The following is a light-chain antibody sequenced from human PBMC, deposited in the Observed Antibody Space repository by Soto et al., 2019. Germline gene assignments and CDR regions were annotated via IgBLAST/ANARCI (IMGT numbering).Light chain of an antibody. J-gene: IGKJ5*01. CDR3: QQFKSYPIT. CDR1: QGISSD. V-gene: IGKV1-9*01. CDR2: AAS. Sequence: DIQLTQSPSFLSASVGDRVTITCRASQGISSDLAWYQQNPGKAPKLLIYAASTLQNGVPSTFSGSGSGTGFTLTISSLQPEDFGTYYCQQFKSYPITFGQGTRLEIK.